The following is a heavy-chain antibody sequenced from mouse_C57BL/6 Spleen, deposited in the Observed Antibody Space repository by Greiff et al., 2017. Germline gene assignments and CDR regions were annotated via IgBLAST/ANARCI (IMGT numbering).Heavy chain of an antibody. D-gene: IGHD1-1*02. CDR2: IYPGSGST. Sequence: QVQLQQSGAELVKPGASVKMSCKASGYTFTSYWITWVKQRPGQGLEWIGDIYPGSGSTNYNEKFKSKATLTVDTSSSTAYMQLSSLTSEDSAVYYCARRGGGSAWFAYWGQGTLVTVSA. CDR3: ARRGGGSAWFAY. J-gene: IGHJ3*01. CDR1: GYTFTSYW. V-gene: IGHV1-55*01.